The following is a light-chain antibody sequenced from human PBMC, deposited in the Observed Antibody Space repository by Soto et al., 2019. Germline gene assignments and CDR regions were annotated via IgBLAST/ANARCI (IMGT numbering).Light chain of an antibody. CDR1: SSDVGGYNY. Sequence: QSVLTQPASVSGSPGQSITISCTGTSSDVGGYNYVSWYQQHPVKAPKLMIYDVTNRPSGVSERFSGSKSGNTASLTISGLQAEDEADYYCSSYTSSSTPDVFGTGTKVTVL. CDR2: DVT. V-gene: IGLV2-14*01. J-gene: IGLJ1*01. CDR3: SSYTSSSTPDV.